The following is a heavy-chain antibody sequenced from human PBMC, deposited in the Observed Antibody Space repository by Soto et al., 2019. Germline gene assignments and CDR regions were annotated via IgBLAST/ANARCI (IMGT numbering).Heavy chain of an antibody. Sequence: SSETLSLTCTVSGGSISSYYWSWIRQPPGKGLEWIGYIYYSGSTNYNPSLKSRVTISVDTSKNQFSLKLSSVTAADTAVYYCARDNCSSTSCYYYYGMDVWGQGTTVTVSS. J-gene: IGHJ6*02. CDR3: ARDNCSSTSCYYYYGMDV. CDR1: GGSISSYY. CDR2: IYYSGST. D-gene: IGHD2-2*01. V-gene: IGHV4-59*01.